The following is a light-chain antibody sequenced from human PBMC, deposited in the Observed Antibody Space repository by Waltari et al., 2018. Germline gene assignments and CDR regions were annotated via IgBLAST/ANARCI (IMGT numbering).Light chain of an antibody. CDR2: DAS. CDR3: QQGT. J-gene: IGKJ3*01. V-gene: IGKV1-33*01. CDR1: QDISNY. Sequence: DIQMTQSPSSLSASVGDRVTITCQASQDISNYLKWYQQKPGKAPKLLIYDASNLETGVPSRFSGSGSGTDFTFTTSSLQPEDIATYYCQQGTFGPGTKVDIK.